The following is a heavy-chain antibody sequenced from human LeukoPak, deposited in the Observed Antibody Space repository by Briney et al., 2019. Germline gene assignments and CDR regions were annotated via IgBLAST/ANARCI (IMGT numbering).Heavy chain of an antibody. CDR2: INWNGATT. CDR1: VFTFDDHG. D-gene: IGHD1-1*01. CDR3: ARLKINHGWKGGMDY. V-gene: IGHV3-20*04. Sequence: GGTLRLSCAASVFTFDDHGMTWVRQVPGKGLEWVSNINWNGATTNYADSVKGRFTISRGNAKNSLYLQMNSLRAEDTAFYYCARLKINHGWKGGMDYWGQGTLVTVSS. J-gene: IGHJ4*02.